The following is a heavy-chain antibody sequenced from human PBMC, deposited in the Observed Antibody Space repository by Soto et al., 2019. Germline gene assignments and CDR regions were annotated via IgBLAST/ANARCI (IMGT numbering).Heavy chain of an antibody. CDR3: AHLGGALRSAYCSVGSCYSSPRFEFDY. D-gene: IGHD2-15*01. CDR2: IYWDDDK. J-gene: IGHJ4*02. V-gene: IGHV2-5*02. Sequence: QITLKESGPTMVKPTQTLTLTCTFSGFSLSTSGVGVGWIRQPPGKALEWLALIYWDDDKRYSPSLQSRLTITKDTSKNQVVLAMTNMDPVDTASYYCAHLGGALRSAYCSVGSCYSSPRFEFDYWGQGTLVTVSS. CDR1: GFSLSTSGVG.